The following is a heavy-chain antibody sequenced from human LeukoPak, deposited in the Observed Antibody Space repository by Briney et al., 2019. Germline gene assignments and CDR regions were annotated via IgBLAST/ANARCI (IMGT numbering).Heavy chain of an antibody. CDR3: ASTNYYGSGSPRYYYYMDV. J-gene: IGHJ6*03. V-gene: IGHV4-59*12. CDR2: IYYSGST. D-gene: IGHD3-10*01. CDR1: GGSISSYY. Sequence: LETLSLTCTVSGGSISSYYWSWIRQPPGKGLEWIGYIYYSGSTNYNPSLKSRVTTSVDTSKNQFSLKLSSVTAADTAVYYCASTNYYGSGSPRYYYYMDVWGKGTTVTVSS.